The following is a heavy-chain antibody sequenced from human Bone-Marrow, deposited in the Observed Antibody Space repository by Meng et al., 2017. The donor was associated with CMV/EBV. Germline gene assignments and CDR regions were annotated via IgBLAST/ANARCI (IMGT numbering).Heavy chain of an antibody. V-gene: IGHV1-8*01. CDR2: MNPNSGNA. J-gene: IGHJ5*02. Sequence: ASVKVSCKASGYTFTSYDINWLRQASGQGLEWLGWMNPNSGNAGYAQKFQGRVTMTRDTSISTAYMELTSLTSEDTAVYFCVRLAVRGVIGPWGQGTLVTVSS. CDR3: VRLAVRGVIGP. D-gene: IGHD3-10*01. CDR1: GYTFTSYD.